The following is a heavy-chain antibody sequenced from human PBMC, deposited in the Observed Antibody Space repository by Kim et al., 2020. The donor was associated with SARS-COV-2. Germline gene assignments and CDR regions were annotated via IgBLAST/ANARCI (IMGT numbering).Heavy chain of an antibody. D-gene: IGHD6-19*01. Sequence: GGSLRLSCAASGFTFSSYEMNWVRQAPGKGLEWVSYISSSGSTIYYADSVKGRFTISRDNAKNSLYLQMNSLRAEDTAVYYCARGKSIAVAGINYFDYCGQGTLVTVSS. J-gene: IGHJ4*02. CDR2: ISSSGSTI. CDR3: ARGKSIAVAGINYFDY. V-gene: IGHV3-48*03. CDR1: GFTFSSYE.